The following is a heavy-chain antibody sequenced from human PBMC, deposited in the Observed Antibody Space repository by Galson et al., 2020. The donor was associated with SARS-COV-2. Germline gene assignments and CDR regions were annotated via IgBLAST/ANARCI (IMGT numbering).Heavy chain of an antibody. Sequence: ASVMVSCKLSGYSLVKLAMHWVRQAPGQGLEWMGWISAYNGDTSYAQNVQGRVSMTIDKSTGTADMELRSLRYDDTAVYYCARDFGNGMSDGFYEYWGQGTLVTVSS. D-gene: IGHD2-8*01. CDR2: ISAYNGDT. CDR1: GYSLVKLA. J-gene: IGHJ4*02. CDR3: ARDFGNGMSDGFYEY. V-gene: IGHV1-18*01.